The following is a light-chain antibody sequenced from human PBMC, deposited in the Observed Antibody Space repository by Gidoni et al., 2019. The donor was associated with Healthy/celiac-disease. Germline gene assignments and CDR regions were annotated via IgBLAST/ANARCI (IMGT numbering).Light chain of an antibody. J-gene: IGKJ2*01. CDR2: DAS. CDR1: QDISNY. V-gene: IGKV1-33*01. CDR3: QQYDNLPRT. Sequence: DIQMTQSPSSLSASVGDRVTITCQASQDISNYLNWYQQKLGKAPKLRIYDASNLETGVPSRFSGRGSGTDFTFPISSLQPEDIATYYCQQYDNLPRTFGQGTKLEIK.